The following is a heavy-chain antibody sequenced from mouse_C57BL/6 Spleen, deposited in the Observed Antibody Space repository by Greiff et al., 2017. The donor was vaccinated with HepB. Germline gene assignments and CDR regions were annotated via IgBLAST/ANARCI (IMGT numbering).Heavy chain of an antibody. CDR1: GYTFTSYW. J-gene: IGHJ4*01. CDR2: IYPSDSET. D-gene: IGHD4-1*01. V-gene: IGHV1-61*01. Sequence: QVQLQQPGAELVRPGSSVKLSCKASGYTFTSYWMDWVKQRPGQGLEWIGNIYPSDSETHYNQKFKDKATLTVDKSSSTAYVQLNILTSEDSAVYVYASGKCCYYTMDYWGQGTSVTVSS. CDR3: ASGKCCYYTMDY.